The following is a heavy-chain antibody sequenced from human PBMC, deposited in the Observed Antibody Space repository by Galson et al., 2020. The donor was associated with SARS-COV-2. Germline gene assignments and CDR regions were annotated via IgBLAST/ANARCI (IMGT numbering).Heavy chain of an antibody. Sequence: GGSLRLSCAASGFSFSNSGMFWVRQAPGKGLEWVAMISYEGSKRNYADSVKGRFTISRDNSKNTLYLQVNSLRAEDTAVYYCAKEQGIFRIGHDNNGMDVRGQGTTVTGSS. D-gene: IGHD2-15*01. CDR3: AKEQGIFRIGHDNNGMDV. CDR1: GFSFSNSG. V-gene: IGHV3-30*18. CDR2: ISYEGSKR. J-gene: IGHJ6*02.